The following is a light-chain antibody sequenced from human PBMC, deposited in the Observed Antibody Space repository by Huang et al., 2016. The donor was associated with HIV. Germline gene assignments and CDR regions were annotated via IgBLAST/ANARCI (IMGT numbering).Light chain of an antibody. Sequence: DIVMTQSPDSLAVSLGERATIDCKSSQSVLYSSNNKNYLAWYQQKSGQSPKLLIYWAATREYGVPDRFSGSGSGTDFTLTISSLQAEDVAVYCCQQYYSIPWTFGQGTKVEVK. V-gene: IGKV4-1*01. CDR1: QSVLYSSNNKNY. J-gene: IGKJ1*01. CDR2: WAA. CDR3: QQYYSIPWT.